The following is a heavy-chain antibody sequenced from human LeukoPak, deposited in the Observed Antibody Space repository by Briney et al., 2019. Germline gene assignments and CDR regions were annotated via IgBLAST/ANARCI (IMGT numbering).Heavy chain of an antibody. CDR2: IYHSGST. CDR3: ARSSAEYSNSWIDY. D-gene: IGHD6-13*01. Sequence: SGTLSLTCAVSGGSISSSNXWTWVRQPPGKGXXXXGEIYHSGSTNSNPSLETRVTISVDKSENQFSLKLTSVTAADTAIYYCARSSAEYSNSWIDYWGQGTLVTVSS. V-gene: IGHV4-4*02. CDR1: GGSISSSNX. J-gene: IGHJ4*02.